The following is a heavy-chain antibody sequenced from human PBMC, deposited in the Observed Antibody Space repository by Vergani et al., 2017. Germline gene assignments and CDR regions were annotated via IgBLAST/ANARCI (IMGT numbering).Heavy chain of an antibody. CDR2: IYHSGSS. CDR3: ARALTTTDY. J-gene: IGHJ4*02. CDR1: GDSTSSGYY. V-gene: IGHV4-38-2*02. D-gene: IGHD4-11*01. Sequence: QVQLQESGPGLVKPSATLSLTCNVSGDSTSSGYYWGWIRQPPGKGMEWIVSIYHSGSSYYNPSLKSRGTISVDTSKTQVSRKLNSVTAADTAVYYCARALTTTDYWGQGTLVTVSS.